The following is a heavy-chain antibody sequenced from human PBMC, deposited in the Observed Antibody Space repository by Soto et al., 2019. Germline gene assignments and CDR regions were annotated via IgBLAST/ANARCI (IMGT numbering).Heavy chain of an antibody. D-gene: IGHD3-16*02. V-gene: IGHV3-66*01. CDR3: ARGPVMVIRD. Sequence: EVQLVESGGGLVQPGGSLRLSCAASGFTVRSNFMNWVRQAPGKELEWVATIYAGGTTYYADSVRCRFTISRDTSKNTLFLHMNSLRVEDTAMYHCARGPVMVIRDWCQGTLVTVSS. J-gene: IGHJ4*02. CDR1: GFTVRSNF. CDR2: IYAGGTT.